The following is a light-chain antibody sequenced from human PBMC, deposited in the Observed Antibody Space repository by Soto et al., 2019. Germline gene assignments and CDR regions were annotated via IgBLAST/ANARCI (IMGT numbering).Light chain of an antibody. CDR1: SSDVGGYNY. V-gene: IGLV2-11*01. Sequence: QSVLTQPRSVSGSPGQSVTISCTGTSSDVGGYNYVSWYQHHPGKAPKLMIYGVSERPSGVPDRFSGSKSGNTASLTISGLQAEDAADYYCCSYAGYYTYVFGTRTKVTVL. CDR3: CSYAGYYTYV. J-gene: IGLJ1*01. CDR2: GVS.